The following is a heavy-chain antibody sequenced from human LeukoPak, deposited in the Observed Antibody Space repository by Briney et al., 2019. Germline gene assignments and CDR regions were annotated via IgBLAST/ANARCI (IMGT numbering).Heavy chain of an antibody. CDR3: ASIRADYYDSTGYPQTVDY. CDR2: ISSSTSYI. Sequence: LSLTCAASGFTFSNYSMNWVRQAPGKGLEWVSSISSSTSYIYYADSVKGRFTISRDNAKNSLYLQMNSLRAEDTAVYYCASIRADYYDSTGYPQTVDYWGQGTLVTVSS. V-gene: IGHV3-21*01. D-gene: IGHD3-22*01. J-gene: IGHJ4*02. CDR1: GFTFSNYS.